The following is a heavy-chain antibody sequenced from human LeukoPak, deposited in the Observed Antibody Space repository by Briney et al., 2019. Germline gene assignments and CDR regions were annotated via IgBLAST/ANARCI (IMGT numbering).Heavy chain of an antibody. J-gene: IGHJ5*02. D-gene: IGHD2-15*01. CDR2: INPNSGGT. Sequence: ASVEVSCKASGYTFTGYYMHWVRQAPGQGLEWMGRINPNSGGTNYAQKFRGRVTMTRDTAISTAYMELSRLRSDDTAVYYCARAQGYCSGGSCYEWFDPWGQGTLVTVSS. V-gene: IGHV1-2*06. CDR1: GYTFTGYY. CDR3: ARAQGYCSGGSCYEWFDP.